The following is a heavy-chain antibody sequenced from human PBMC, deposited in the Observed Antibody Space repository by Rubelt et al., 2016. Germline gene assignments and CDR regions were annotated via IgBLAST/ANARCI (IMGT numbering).Heavy chain of an antibody. D-gene: IGHD5-12*01. CDR1: GGSITSYY. V-gene: IGHV4-59*12. CDR3: ARDSGYSADY. Sequence: QVQLQESGPGLVKPSETLSLTCSVSGGSITSYYWSWIRQPPGKGLEWIGEVNHNGNTNYNPSLKSRLTISLDTSKSQFSLKLSSVTAADTAVYFCARDSGYSADYWGQGTLVTVSS. J-gene: IGHJ4*02. CDR2: VNHNGNT.